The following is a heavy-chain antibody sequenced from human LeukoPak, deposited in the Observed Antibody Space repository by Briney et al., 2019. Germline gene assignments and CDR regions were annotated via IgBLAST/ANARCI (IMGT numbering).Heavy chain of an antibody. V-gene: IGHV3-30*02. D-gene: IGHD3-10*01. J-gene: IGHJ4*02. CDR1: GFTFSSYG. Sequence: GGSLRLSCAASGFTFSSYGMHWVRQAPGKGLEWVAFIRYDGSNKYYADSVKGRFTISRDNSKNTLYLQMNSLRAEHTAVYYCASMVRGVITRSFDYWGQGTLVTVSS. CDR3: ASMVRGVITRSFDY. CDR2: IRYDGSNK.